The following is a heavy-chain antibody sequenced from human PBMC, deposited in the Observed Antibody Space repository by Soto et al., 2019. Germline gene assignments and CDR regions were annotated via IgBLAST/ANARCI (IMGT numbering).Heavy chain of an antibody. CDR1: GFTFSTYG. CDR2: AWYDGNTQ. J-gene: IGHJ4*02. V-gene: IGHV3-33*01. D-gene: IGHD1-26*01. Sequence: QVQLVESGGGVVQSGRSLRLSCAASGFTFSTYGMHWVRQAPGTGLEWVAVAWYDGNTQYYADSVKGRFTISRDKSKNTLALQLNTLRADDTAVYYCARDGASKMAEPLFDYWGRGTLVTVSS. CDR3: ARDGASKMAEPLFDY.